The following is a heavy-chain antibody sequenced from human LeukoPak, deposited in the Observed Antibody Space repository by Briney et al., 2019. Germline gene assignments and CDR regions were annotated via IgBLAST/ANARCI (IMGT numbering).Heavy chain of an antibody. CDR3: ARGIATITQDSFDV. CDR1: GGSISNYY. Sequence: SETLSLTCTVSGGSISNYYWSWIRQSAGKGLEWIGRIHSSWSTNFNPSLRSRVTMSADTSKHQFSLWLTSVTAADTALYYCARGIATITQDSFDVWGLGTMVTVSS. CDR2: IHSSWST. D-gene: IGHD1-26*01. V-gene: IGHV4-4*07. J-gene: IGHJ3*01.